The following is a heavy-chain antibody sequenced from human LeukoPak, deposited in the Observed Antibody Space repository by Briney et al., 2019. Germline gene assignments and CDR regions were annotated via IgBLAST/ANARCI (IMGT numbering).Heavy chain of an antibody. J-gene: IGHJ3*02. CDR2: ISSSSSTI. Sequence: KTGGSLRLSCAASGFTFSSYSMNWVRQAPGKGLEWVSYISSSSSTIYYADSVKGRFTISRDNAKNSLYLQMNSLRAEDTAVYYCARARRQGAFDIWGQGTMVTVSS. V-gene: IGHV3-48*01. CDR1: GFTFSSYS. CDR3: ARARRQGAFDI.